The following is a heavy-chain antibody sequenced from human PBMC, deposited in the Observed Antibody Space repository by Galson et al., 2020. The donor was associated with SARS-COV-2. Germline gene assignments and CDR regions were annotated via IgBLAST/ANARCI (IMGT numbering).Heavy chain of an antibody. D-gene: IGHD6-13*01. V-gene: IGHV3-33*01. CDR2: IWYDGSNK. Sequence: TGGSLRLSCAASGFTFSSYGMHWVRQAPGKGLEWVAVIWYDGSNKYYADSVKGRFTISRDNSKNTLYLQMNSLRAEDTAVYYCARGQQQLDDAFDIWGQGKMVTVPS. CDR3: ARGQQQLDDAFDI. J-gene: IGHJ3*02. CDR1: GFTFSSYG.